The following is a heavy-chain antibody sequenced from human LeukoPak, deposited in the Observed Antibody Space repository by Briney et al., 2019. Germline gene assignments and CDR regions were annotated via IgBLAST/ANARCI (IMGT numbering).Heavy chain of an antibody. CDR2: ISGSGGST. CDR1: GFTVSSNY. D-gene: IGHD2-15*01. CDR3: AKGCSGGSCYYFDY. V-gene: IGHV3-23*01. J-gene: IGHJ4*02. Sequence: PGGSLRLSCAASGFTVSSNYMNWVRQAPGKGLEWVSAISGSGGSTYYADSVKGRFTISRDNSKNTLYLQMNSLRAEDTAVYYCAKGCSGGSCYYFDYWGQGTLVTVSS.